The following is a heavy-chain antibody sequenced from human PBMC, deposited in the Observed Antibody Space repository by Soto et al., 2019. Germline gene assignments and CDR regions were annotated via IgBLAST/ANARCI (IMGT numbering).Heavy chain of an antibody. Sequence: EVQLVESGGGLVQPGGSLRLSCAASGFTFSSYSMNWVRQAPGKGLEWVSYISSSSSTIYYADSVKGRFTISRDNAKNSLYLQMKSLRAEDTAVYYCARGLGLYCGGDCPIWFDPWGQGTLVTVSS. V-gene: IGHV3-48*01. CDR3: ARGLGLYCGGDCPIWFDP. D-gene: IGHD2-21*02. CDR2: ISSSSSTI. J-gene: IGHJ5*02. CDR1: GFTFSSYS.